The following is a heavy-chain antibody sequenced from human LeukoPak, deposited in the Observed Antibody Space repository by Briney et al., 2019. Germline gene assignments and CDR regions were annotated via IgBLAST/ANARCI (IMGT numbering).Heavy chain of an antibody. CDR3: ARDTLELRDGWFGP. J-gene: IGHJ5*02. V-gene: IGHV1-69*01. Sequence: SVKVSCKASGGTFSSYAISWVRQAPGQGLEWMGGIIPIFGTANYAQKFQGRVTITADESTSTAYMELSSLRSEDTAVYYCARDTLELRDGWFGPWGQGTLVTVSS. CDR1: GGTFSSYA. D-gene: IGHD1-7*01. CDR2: IIPIFGTA.